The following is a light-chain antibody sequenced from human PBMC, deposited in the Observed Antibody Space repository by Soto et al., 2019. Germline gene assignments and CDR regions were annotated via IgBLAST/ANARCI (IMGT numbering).Light chain of an antibody. CDR3: QQYHSYSWT. J-gene: IGKJ1*01. CDR2: DAS. V-gene: IGKV1-5*01. Sequence: DIQMTQSPSTLSAAVGDRVSITCRASQSITRYLAWYQQKSGKAPKVLIYDASSLKSGVPSRFIGSGSGTEFTLTITSQQTDDFATYYCQQYHSYSWTFGQGTKVEIK. CDR1: QSITRY.